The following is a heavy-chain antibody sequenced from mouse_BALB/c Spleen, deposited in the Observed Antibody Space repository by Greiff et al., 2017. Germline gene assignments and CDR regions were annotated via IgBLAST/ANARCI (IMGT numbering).Heavy chain of an antibody. J-gene: IGHJ4*01. Sequence: EVQLVESGGGLVKPGGSLKLSCAASGFTFSSYAMSWVRQTPEKRLEWVASISSGGSTYYPDSVKGRFTISRDNARNILYLQMSSLRSEDTAMYYCARGVRYYAMDYWGQGTSVTVSS. CDR2: ISSGGST. V-gene: IGHV5-6-5*01. CDR1: GFTFSSYA. CDR3: ARGVRYYAMDY.